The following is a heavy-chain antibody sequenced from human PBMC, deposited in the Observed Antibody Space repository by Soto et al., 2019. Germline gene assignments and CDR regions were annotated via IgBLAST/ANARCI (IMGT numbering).Heavy chain of an antibody. CDR2: ISAYNGNT. J-gene: IGHJ4*02. D-gene: IGHD5-18*01. CDR3: ARDRGFGDTAMVTYDY. Sequence: ASVKVSCKASGYTFTSYGISWVRQAPGQGLEWMGWISAYNGNTNYAQKLQGRVTMTTDTSTSTAYMELRSLRSDDTAVYYCARDRGFGDTAMVTYDYWGQGTLVTVSS. CDR1: GYTFTSYG. V-gene: IGHV1-18*01.